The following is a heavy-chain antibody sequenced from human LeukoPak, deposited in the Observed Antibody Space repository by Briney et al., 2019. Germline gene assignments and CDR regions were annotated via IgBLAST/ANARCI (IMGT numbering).Heavy chain of an antibody. CDR3: AKDRELLVY. CDR1: GFTFSSYE. D-gene: IGHD3-10*01. Sequence: GGSLRLSCAASGFTFSSYEMNWVRQAPGKGLEWVSYISSSGSTIYYADSVKGRFTISRDNSKNTLYLQMNSLRAEDTAVYYCAKDRELLVYWGQGTLVTVSS. CDR2: ISSSGSTI. V-gene: IGHV3-48*03. J-gene: IGHJ4*02.